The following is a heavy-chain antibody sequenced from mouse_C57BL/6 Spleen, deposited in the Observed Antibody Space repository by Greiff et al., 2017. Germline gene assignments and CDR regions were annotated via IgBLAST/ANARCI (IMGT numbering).Heavy chain of an antibody. CDR2: ISSGSSTI. CDR1: GFTFSDYG. D-gene: IGHD2-2*01. CDR3: ARYYGYGGYAMDY. J-gene: IGHJ4*01. Sequence: EVKVVESGGGLVKPGWSLKLSCAASGFTFSDYGMHWVRQAPEKGLEWVAYISSGSSTIYYAHTVKGRFTISRDNAKNTLFLQMTSLRSEDTAMYYGARYYGYGGYAMDYWGQGTSVTVSS. V-gene: IGHV5-17*01.